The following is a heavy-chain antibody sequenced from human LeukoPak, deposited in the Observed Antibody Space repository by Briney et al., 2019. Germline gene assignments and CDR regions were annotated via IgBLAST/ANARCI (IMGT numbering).Heavy chain of an antibody. CDR1: GFMFSSYW. J-gene: IGHJ3*02. CDR3: ARGGRGSAAVVAPRSFDI. Sequence: GGSLRLSCAASGFMFSSYWMSWVRQAPEKGLEWVANIKEDGSEKYYVDSVKGRFTISRDNAKNSLYLQMNSLRAEDSALYYCARGGRGSAAVVAPRSFDIWGQGTMVTVSS. V-gene: IGHV3-7*03. D-gene: IGHD3-22*01. CDR2: IKEDGSEK.